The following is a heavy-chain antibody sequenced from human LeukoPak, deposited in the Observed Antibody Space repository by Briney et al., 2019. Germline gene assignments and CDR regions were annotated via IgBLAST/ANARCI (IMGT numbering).Heavy chain of an antibody. D-gene: IGHD6-13*01. CDR2: IYYTGNT. V-gene: IGHV4-59*01. CDR1: GGSISSYY. CDR3: ARGKQAPDY. J-gene: IGHJ4*02. Sequence: ASETLSLTCTVSGGSISSYYWSWIRQPPGKGLEWTGYIYYTGNTNYNPSLKSRVTISADTSKNQFSLKLSSVTAADTAVYYCARGKQAPDYWGQGTLVTVSS.